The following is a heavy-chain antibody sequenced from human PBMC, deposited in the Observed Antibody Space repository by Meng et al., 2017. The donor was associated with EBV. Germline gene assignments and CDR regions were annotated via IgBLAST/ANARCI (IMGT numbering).Heavy chain of an antibody. CDR1: GGTFSSYA. CDR3: ARAEIAAAGRLDY. V-gene: IGHV1-69*06. J-gene: IGHJ4*02. D-gene: IGHD6-13*01. Sequence: GQLGQSVAWVKKPGSSVKVSCKASGGTFSSYAISWVRQAPGQGLEWMGGIIPIFGTANYAQKFQGRVTITADKSTSTAYMELSSLRSEDTAVYYCARAEIAAAGRLDYWGQGTLVTVSS. CDR2: IIPIFGTA.